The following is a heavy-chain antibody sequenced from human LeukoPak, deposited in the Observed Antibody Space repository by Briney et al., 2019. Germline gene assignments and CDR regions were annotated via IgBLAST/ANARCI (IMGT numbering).Heavy chain of an antibody. D-gene: IGHD4-17*01. CDR2: IYTSGST. V-gene: IGHV4-4*07. CDR3: ARDLWSGDYDWFDP. J-gene: IGHJ5*02. CDR1: GGSISSYY. Sequence: SETLSLTCTVSGGSISSYYWSWIRQPAGKGLEWIGRIYTSGSTNYNPSLKSRVTMSVDTSKNQFSLKLSSVTAADTAVYYCARDLWSGDYDWFDPWGQGTLVTVSS.